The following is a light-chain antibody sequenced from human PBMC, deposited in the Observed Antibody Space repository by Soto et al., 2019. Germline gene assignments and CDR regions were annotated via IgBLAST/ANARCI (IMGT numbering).Light chain of an antibody. CDR3: SSYTSANTLV. J-gene: IGLJ6*01. Sequence: QSVLTQAASVSGSPGQSITISCTGTSRDVGAYNYVSWYQQHPGKAPKLMIYEVSYRPSGVSNRFSGSKSGSTASLTISGLQAEDEADYFCSSYTSANTLVFGRGTKVTV. V-gene: IGLV2-14*01. CDR2: EVS. CDR1: SRDVGAYNY.